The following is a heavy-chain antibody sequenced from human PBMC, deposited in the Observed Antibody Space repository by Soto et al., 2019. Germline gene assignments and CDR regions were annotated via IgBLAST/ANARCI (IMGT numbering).Heavy chain of an antibody. D-gene: IGHD6-6*01. CDR3: AKDHAREQFVRGENWFDA. V-gene: IGHV3-23*01. CDR1: GFTFTSYA. CDR2: ISGSGGNT. Sequence: PVGSLRLSCAASGFTFTSYAMSWVRQAPGKGLEWVSTISGSGGNTYYADSVKGRFTISRDNSKNTLYLQMNSLRAEDTAVYYCAKDHAREQFVRGENWFDAWGLGTLVTVSS. J-gene: IGHJ5*02.